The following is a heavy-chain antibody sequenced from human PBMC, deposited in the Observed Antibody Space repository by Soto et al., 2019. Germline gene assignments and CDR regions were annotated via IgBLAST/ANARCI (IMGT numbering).Heavy chain of an antibody. CDR3: AKRSSSSTFDY. D-gene: IGHD6-6*01. V-gene: IGHV3-23*01. CDR1: GFTFSRYD. J-gene: IGHJ4*02. CDR2: ISGSDDRA. Sequence: EVQLLESGGGLVQPGESLRLSCAASGFTFSRYDMSWVRQAPGKGLEWVSVISGSDDRAYYADSVKGSFTISRDNSKNTLYLQMNSLRAEDTAVYYCAKRSSSSTFDYWGQGTLVTVSS.